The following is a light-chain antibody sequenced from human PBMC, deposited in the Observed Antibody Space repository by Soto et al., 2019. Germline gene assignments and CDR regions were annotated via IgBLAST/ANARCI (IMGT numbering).Light chain of an antibody. CDR1: TSDIGGYNY. Sequence: QSVLTQPPSASGSPGQSVAISCTGTTSDIGGYNYVPWYQQHPGKAPKLMIYEVNKRPSGVPDRFSGSKSGNTASLTVSGLQAEDEADYYCSSHGGNSPYVFGTGTKLTVL. CDR2: EVN. J-gene: IGLJ1*01. CDR3: SSHGGNSPYV. V-gene: IGLV2-8*01.